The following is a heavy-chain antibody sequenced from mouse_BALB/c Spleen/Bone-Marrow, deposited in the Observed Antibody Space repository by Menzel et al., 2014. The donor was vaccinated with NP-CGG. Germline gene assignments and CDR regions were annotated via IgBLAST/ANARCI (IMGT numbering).Heavy chain of an antibody. CDR1: GFTFSDYY. J-gene: IGHJ2*01. Sequence: EVMLVESGGGLGKPGGSLKLSCAASGFTFSDYYMYWVRRTPEKRLEWVATISDGGSYTYYPDSVKGRFTISRDNAKNNLYLQMSSLKSEDTAMYYCARGSSYFDYWGQGTTLTVSS. CDR3: ARGSSYFDY. CDR2: ISDGGSYT. V-gene: IGHV5-4*02. D-gene: IGHD1-1*01.